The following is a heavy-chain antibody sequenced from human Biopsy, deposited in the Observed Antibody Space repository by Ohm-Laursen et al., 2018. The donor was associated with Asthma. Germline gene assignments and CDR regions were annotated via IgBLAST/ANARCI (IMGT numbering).Heavy chain of an antibody. J-gene: IGHJ6*02. CDR3: ARAVDYSHYYGIDV. Sequence: ASVKVPCKTSGYTFNSAGITWVRQAPGQGLEWMGWISVYNGNTKVAQKLQDRVTMITDTSTSTAHMELRSLRSDDTAVYFCARAVDYSHYYGIDVWGQGTTVTVS. CDR1: GYTFNSAG. V-gene: IGHV1-18*01. CDR2: ISVYNGNT. D-gene: IGHD3-10*01.